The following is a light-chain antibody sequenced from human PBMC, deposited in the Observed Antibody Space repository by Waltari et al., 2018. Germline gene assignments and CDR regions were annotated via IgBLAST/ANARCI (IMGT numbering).Light chain of an antibody. Sequence: QSVLTQPPSASGTPGQRVTIACSGGSSNIESNTVNWYQQLPGTAPKLLIYRNNRLPSGVPDRFPGSKSGTSASLGTSGLQSEDEADYYCAAWDDRLNGPVFGGGTKLTVL. CDR1: SSNIESNT. CDR2: RNN. V-gene: IGLV1-44*01. J-gene: IGLJ3*02. CDR3: AAWDDRLNGPV.